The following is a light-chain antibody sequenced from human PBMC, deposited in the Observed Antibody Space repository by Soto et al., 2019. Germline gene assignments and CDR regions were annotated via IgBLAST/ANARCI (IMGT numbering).Light chain of an antibody. Sequence: QSALTQPPYASGSPGQSVTISCTGTSSDVGGYNYVSWYQQHPGKAPKLMIYEVSKRPSGVPDRFSGSKSGNTASLTVSGLQAEDEADYYCSSYAGSKNFVFGGGTKLTVL. CDR2: EVS. CDR3: SSYAGSKNFV. V-gene: IGLV2-8*01. J-gene: IGLJ2*01. CDR1: SSDVGGYNY.